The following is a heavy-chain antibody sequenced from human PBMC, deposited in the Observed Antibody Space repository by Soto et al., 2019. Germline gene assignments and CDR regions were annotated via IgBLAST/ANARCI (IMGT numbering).Heavy chain of an antibody. Sequence: SETLSLTCAVSGVSISSTNWWTWVRQAPGKGLEWFGEMWPSGGTTYNPSLQNRVTISVDNSKNQFSLTLSSVTAADTAVYYCARSEMGYDFWSGYYTGPAPDDWGQGTLVTVSS. CDR2: MWPSGGT. CDR1: GVSISSTNW. CDR3: ARSEMGYDFWSGYYTGPAPDD. J-gene: IGHJ4*02. V-gene: IGHV4-4*02. D-gene: IGHD3-3*01.